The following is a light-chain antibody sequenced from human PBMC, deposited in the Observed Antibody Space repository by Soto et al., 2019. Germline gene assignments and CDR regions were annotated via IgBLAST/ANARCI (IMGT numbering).Light chain of an antibody. CDR2: GAS. CDR3: QQYNNWPIT. J-gene: IGKJ5*01. CDR1: QSVFSN. V-gene: IGKV3-15*01. Sequence: IVMTQSQDTLSVFPGERATLSCRASQSVFSNLAWYQQKPGQAPRLLIYGASTRATGIPARFSGSGSGTEFTLTISSLQSEDFALYYCQQYNNWPITFGQGTRLEI.